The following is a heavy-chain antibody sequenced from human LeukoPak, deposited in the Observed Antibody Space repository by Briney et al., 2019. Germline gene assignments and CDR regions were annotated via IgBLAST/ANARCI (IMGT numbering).Heavy chain of an antibody. V-gene: IGHV4-59*04. CDR2: IYYSGST. J-gene: IGHJ5*02. Sequence: PSETLSLTCTVSGGSISNYYWNWIRQPPGKGLEWIGNIYYSGSTFYNPSLKSRVTISVDTSKNQFSLKLSSVTAADTAVYYCARVGVLNWFDPWGQGTPVTVSS. D-gene: IGHD1-26*01. CDR3: ARVGVLNWFDP. CDR1: GGSISNYY.